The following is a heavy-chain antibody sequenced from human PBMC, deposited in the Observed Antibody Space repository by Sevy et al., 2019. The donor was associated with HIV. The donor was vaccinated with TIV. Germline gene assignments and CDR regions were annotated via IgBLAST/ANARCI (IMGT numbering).Heavy chain of an antibody. Sequence: GGSLRLSCAASGFTFSSYWMSWVRQAPGKGLEWVANIKQDGSEKYYVDSVKGRFTISRDNAKNSLYLQMNSLRAEDTAGYYGARERWDFWSGYWRDALDIWGQGTMVTVSS. CDR2: IKQDGSEK. D-gene: IGHD3-3*01. J-gene: IGHJ3*02. V-gene: IGHV3-7*01. CDR3: ARERWDFWSGYWRDALDI. CDR1: GFTFSSYW.